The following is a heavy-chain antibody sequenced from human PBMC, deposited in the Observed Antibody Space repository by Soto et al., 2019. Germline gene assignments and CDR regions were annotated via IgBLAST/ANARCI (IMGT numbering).Heavy chain of an antibody. CDR3: ARDGNSIPIVGGNLADFDI. J-gene: IGHJ3*02. V-gene: IGHV1-18*04. D-gene: IGHD1-26*01. CDR1: GYTFTSYG. Sequence: ASVKVSCKASGYTFTSYGISWVRQAPGQGLEWMGWISAYNGNTNYAQKVQGRVTMTTDTSTNTAYMELRSLRSDDTAVYYCARDGNSIPIVGGNLADFDIWGQGTMVTVSS. CDR2: ISAYNGNT.